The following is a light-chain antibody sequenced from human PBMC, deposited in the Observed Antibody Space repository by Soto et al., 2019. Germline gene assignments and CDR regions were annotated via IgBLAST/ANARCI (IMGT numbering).Light chain of an antibody. Sequence: EKVMTQSPATLSVSPGERATLSCRASQSVSNNYLAWYQQKPGQAPRRLIFGASGRATGIPDRFSGSGSGTDFTLTISRLEPEDFAVYYCQQYGTSPTFGQGTKVEIK. CDR3: QQYGTSPT. CDR1: QSVSNNY. CDR2: GAS. J-gene: IGKJ1*01. V-gene: IGKV3-20*01.